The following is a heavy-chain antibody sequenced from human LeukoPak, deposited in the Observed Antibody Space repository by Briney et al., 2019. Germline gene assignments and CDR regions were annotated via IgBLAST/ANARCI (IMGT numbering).Heavy chain of an antibody. Sequence: SETLSLTCAVYGGSFSGYYWSWIRQPPGKGLEWIGEINHSGSTNYNPSLKSRVTISVDTSKNQFSLKLSSVTAADTAVYYCARAVPATVDYFDYWGQGTLVTVSS. J-gene: IGHJ4*02. CDR1: GGSFSGYY. CDR3: ARAVPATVDYFDY. V-gene: IGHV4-34*01. CDR2: INHSGST. D-gene: IGHD2-2*01.